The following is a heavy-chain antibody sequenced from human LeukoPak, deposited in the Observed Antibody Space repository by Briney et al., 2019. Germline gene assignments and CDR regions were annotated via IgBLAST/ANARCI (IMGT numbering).Heavy chain of an antibody. D-gene: IGHD2-8*01. V-gene: IGHV4-59*01. CDR2: IYYSGST. CDR3: ARVLMVYAIRSFDY. J-gene: IGHJ4*02. CDR1: GGSISSYY. Sequence: SETLSLTCTVSGGSISSYYWSWIRQPPGKGLEWIGYIYYSGSTNYNPSLKSRVTISVDTSKNQFSLKLSSVTAADTAVYYCARVLMVYAIRSFDYWGQGTLVTVSS.